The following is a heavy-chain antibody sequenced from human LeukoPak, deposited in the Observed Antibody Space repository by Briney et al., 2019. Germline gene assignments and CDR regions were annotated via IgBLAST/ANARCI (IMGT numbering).Heavy chain of an antibody. CDR3: AKVRDRLSSFYPAA. D-gene: IGHD6-13*01. J-gene: IGHJ4*02. CDR2: VNPHSGGR. CDR1: GYTFTDYL. V-gene: IGHV1-2*02. Sequence: ASVKVSCKASGYTFTDYLRHWVRQAPGQGLDWMGWVNPHSGGRNLAQKFQGRVTMTRDTSSTTAYLELSGLTSDDTAMYYCAKVRDRLSSFYPAAWGQGTLVTVSS.